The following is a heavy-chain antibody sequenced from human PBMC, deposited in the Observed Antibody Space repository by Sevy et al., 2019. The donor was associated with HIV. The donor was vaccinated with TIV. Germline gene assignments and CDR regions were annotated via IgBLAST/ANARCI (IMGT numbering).Heavy chain of an antibody. CDR2: IYPVDSNT. Sequence: GESLKISCKGSGYSFTTYWIAWVRQMPGNGLEWMGIIYPVDSNTRYSPSFQGQVTISADKSISAAYLHWSSLKASDTAMYYCARQHNSGSYDAFDIWGHGTMVTVSS. J-gene: IGHJ3*02. CDR3: ARQHNSGSYDAFDI. CDR1: GYSFTTYW. D-gene: IGHD3-22*01. V-gene: IGHV5-51*01.